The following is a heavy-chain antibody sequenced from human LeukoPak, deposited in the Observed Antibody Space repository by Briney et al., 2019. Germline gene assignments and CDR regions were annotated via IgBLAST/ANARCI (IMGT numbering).Heavy chain of an antibody. CDR2: INAGNGNT. Sequence: ASVKVSCKASGYTFTSYAMHWVRQAPGQRLEWMGWINAGNGNTKYSQKFQGRVTITRDTSASTAYMELSSLRSEDTAVYYCAREGGDMIAAAGPLYYFDYWGQGTLVTVSP. J-gene: IGHJ4*02. CDR3: AREGGDMIAAAGPLYYFDY. CDR1: GYTFTSYA. D-gene: IGHD6-13*01. V-gene: IGHV1-3*01.